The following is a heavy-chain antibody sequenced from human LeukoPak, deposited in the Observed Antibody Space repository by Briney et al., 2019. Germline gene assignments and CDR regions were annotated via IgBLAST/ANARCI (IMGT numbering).Heavy chain of an antibody. CDR3: AKAVVTPGPTHYFDY. CDR1: GFTFSSYG. Sequence: GGSLRLSCAASGFTFSSYGMHWVRQAPGKGLEWVAVIWYDGSNKYYADSVKGRFTISRDNSKNTLYLQMNSLRAEDTAVYYCAKAVVTPGPTHYFDYWGQGTLVTVSS. D-gene: IGHD4-23*01. J-gene: IGHJ4*02. V-gene: IGHV3-33*06. CDR2: IWYDGSNK.